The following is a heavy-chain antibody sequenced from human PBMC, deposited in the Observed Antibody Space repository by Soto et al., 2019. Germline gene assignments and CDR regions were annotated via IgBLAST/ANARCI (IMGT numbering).Heavy chain of an antibody. CDR3: AKDQLHGVRGVRTYYYGMDV. CDR1: GFTFSSYG. Sequence: QVQLVESGGGVVQPGRSLRLSCAASGFTFSSYGMHWVRQAPGKGLEWVAVISYDGSNKYYADSVKGRFTISRDNSKNTSYLQMNSMRAEDTAVYYCAKDQLHGVRGVRTYYYGMDVWGQGTTVTVSS. D-gene: IGHD3-10*01. CDR2: ISYDGSNK. J-gene: IGHJ6*02. V-gene: IGHV3-30*18.